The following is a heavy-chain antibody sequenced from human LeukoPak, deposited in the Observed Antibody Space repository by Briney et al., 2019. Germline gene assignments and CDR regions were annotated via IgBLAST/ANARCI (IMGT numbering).Heavy chain of an antibody. CDR3: AHAKYDSSGYDAFDI. CDR2: IFYTGNT. J-gene: IGHJ3*02. D-gene: IGHD3-22*01. Sequence: SETLSLTCTVSGASFSTSGCYWGWIRQPPGKGLEWIGSIFYTGNTYYNPSLKSPVTISADTSKNQFSLELRFVTAADTAVYYCAHAKYDSSGYDAFDIWGQGTMVTVSS. CDR1: GASFSTSGCY. V-gene: IGHV4-39*01.